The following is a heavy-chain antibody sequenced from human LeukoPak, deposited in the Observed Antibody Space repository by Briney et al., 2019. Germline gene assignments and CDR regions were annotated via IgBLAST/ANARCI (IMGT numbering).Heavy chain of an antibody. Sequence: SETLSLTCTVSGGSISSGSYYWSWIRQPAGKGLEWIGRIYTSGSTNYNPSLKSRVTISVDTSKNQFSLKLSSVTAADTAVYYCARGSPQLLWFGEPCFDYWGQGTLVTVSS. CDR2: IYTSGST. D-gene: IGHD3-10*01. J-gene: IGHJ4*02. CDR3: ARGSPQLLWFGEPCFDY. V-gene: IGHV4-61*02. CDR1: GGSISSGSYY.